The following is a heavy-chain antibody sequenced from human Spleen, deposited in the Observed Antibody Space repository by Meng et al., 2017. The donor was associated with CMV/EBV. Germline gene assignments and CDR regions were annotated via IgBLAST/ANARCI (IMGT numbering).Heavy chain of an antibody. CDR3: AREVGYYGSESFDYFDY. V-gene: IGHV4-39*07. Sequence: QLHLQQSGPGLVKPSETLSLTCTVSGDAINNSSYYWGWIRQPPGKGLEWIGTIYYSGSTYYNPSLKSRVTISVDTSKKQFSLQLTSVTAADTAVYYCAREVGYYGSESFDYFDYWGQGALVTVSS. CDR1: GDAINNSSYY. D-gene: IGHD3-10*01. J-gene: IGHJ4*02. CDR2: IYYSGST.